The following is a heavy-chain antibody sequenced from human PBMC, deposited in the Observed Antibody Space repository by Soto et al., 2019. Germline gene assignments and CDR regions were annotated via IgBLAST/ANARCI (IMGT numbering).Heavy chain of an antibody. J-gene: IGHJ4*02. D-gene: IGHD3-22*01. CDR3: ARDGGGGLYDSSGYYPHGDY. CDR1: GFTFSDYY. Sequence: QVQLVESGGGLVKPGGSLRLSCAASGFTFSDYYMSWIRQAPGKGLEWVSYISSSGSTIYYADSVKGRFTISRDNAKNSLYLQMNSLRAEYTAVYYCARDGGGGLYDSSGYYPHGDYWGQGTLVTVSS. V-gene: IGHV3-11*01. CDR2: ISSSGSTI.